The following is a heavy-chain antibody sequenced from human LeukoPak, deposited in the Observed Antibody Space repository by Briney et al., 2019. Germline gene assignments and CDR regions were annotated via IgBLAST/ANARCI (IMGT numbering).Heavy chain of an antibody. CDR1: GGSISSYY. CDR3: ATVAVIRGVTYFDY. J-gene: IGHJ4*02. CDR2: LFYSGST. D-gene: IGHD3-10*01. Sequence: PSQTLSLTCTVSGGSISSYYWSWIRQPPGKGLEWIAYLFYSGSTDYNPSLESRVTISVDTSKNQFSLKLRSVTAADTAVYYCATVAVIRGVTYFDYWGQGTLVTVSS. V-gene: IGHV4-59*01.